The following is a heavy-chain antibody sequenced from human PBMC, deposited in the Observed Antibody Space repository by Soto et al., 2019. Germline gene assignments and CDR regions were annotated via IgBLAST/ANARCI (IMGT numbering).Heavy chain of an antibody. CDR1: GFTFSSYD. D-gene: IGHD3-10*01. Sequence: EVQLLESGGNLVQPGGSLRLSCVASGFTFSSYDMTWVRQAPGKGLEYLSGISHDGATTYYPESVKGRFTISRDNSKNTVYLHLTSLRADDTAEYYCAKRMPYYFDYWGQGTLVTVSS. J-gene: IGHJ4*02. CDR3: AKRMPYYFDY. CDR2: ISHDGATT. V-gene: IGHV3-23*01.